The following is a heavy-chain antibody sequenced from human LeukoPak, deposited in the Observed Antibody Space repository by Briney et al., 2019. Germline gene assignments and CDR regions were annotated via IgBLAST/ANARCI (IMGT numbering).Heavy chain of an antibody. CDR3: ARQQSCGGDCYFAGRAGGRHAFDI. CDR1: GYTFTSYY. J-gene: IGHJ3*02. V-gene: IGHV1-46*01. CDR2: INPSGGST. Sequence: ASVKVSCKASGYTFTSYYMHWVRQAPGQGLEWMGIINPSGGSTSYAQKFQGRVTMTRDTSTSTVYMELSSPRSEDTAVYYCARQQSCGGDCYFAGRAGGRHAFDIWGQGTMVTVSS. D-gene: IGHD2-21*02.